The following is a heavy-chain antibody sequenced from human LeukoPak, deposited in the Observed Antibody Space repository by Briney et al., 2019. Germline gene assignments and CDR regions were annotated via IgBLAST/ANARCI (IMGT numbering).Heavy chain of an antibody. J-gene: IGHJ4*02. CDR3: ARDGGNGPFDY. D-gene: IGHD1-1*01. V-gene: IGHV4-30-2*01. Sequence: SETLSLTCTVSGGSISSGGYYWSWIRQPPGKGLEWIGYIYHSGSTYYNPSLKSRVTISVDRSKNQFSLKLSSVTAADTAVYYCARDGGNGPFDYWGQGTLVTVSS. CDR1: GGSISSGGYY. CDR2: IYHSGST.